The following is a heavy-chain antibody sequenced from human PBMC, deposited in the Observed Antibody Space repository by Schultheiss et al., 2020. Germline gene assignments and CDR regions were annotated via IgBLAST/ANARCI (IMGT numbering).Heavy chain of an antibody. Sequence: GGSLRLSCAASGFTFSSYSMNWVRQAPGKGLEWVSYISSSSSTIYYADSVKGRFTISRDNAKNSLYLQMNSLRAEDTAVYYCASGLAYCGGDCPFDYWGQGTLVTVSS. V-gene: IGHV3-48*01. CDR3: ASGLAYCGGDCPFDY. CDR1: GFTFSSYS. CDR2: ISSSSSTI. J-gene: IGHJ4*02. D-gene: IGHD2-21*02.